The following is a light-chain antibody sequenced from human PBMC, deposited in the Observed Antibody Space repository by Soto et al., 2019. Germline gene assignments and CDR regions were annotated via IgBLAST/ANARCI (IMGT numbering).Light chain of an antibody. Sequence: DIVLTQSPAPLSLSPGERATLSCRASQSVSNYLAWYQQKPGQAPRLLIYDAFNRATGIPARFSGSGSGTDFTLTISSLETEDFAVYYCQQRSNWPPRITFGGGTQVEIK. V-gene: IGKV3-11*01. CDR1: QSVSNY. J-gene: IGKJ4*01. CDR3: QQRSNWPPRIT. CDR2: DAF.